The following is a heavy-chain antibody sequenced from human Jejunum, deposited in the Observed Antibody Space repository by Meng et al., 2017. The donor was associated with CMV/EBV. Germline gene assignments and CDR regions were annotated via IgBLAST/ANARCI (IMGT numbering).Heavy chain of an antibody. V-gene: IGHV3-7*01. J-gene: IGHJ3*01. CDR3: ARGEYELLFGAFDV. D-gene: IGHD3-10*01. Sequence: CTFGSYWMAWVHQGPRKGLEWVASMKEDGSEIRYLDSVKGRFTISRDNAKNSLYLQMNTLRVEDTALYYCARGEYELLFGAFDVWGQGTMVTRLL. CDR1: CTFGSYW. CDR2: MKEDGSEI.